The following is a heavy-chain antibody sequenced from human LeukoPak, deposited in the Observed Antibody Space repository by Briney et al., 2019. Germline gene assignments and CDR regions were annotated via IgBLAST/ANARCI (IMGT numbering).Heavy chain of an antibody. V-gene: IGHV3-30*04. CDR3: ARGTSAPAAIKPDY. Sequence: EGSLRLSCAASGFTFSSYAMHWVRQAPGKGLEWVAVISYDGSNKYYADSVKGRFTISRDNSKNTLYLQMNSLRAEDTAVYYCARGTSAPAAIKPDYWGQGTLVTVSS. CDR1: GFTFSSYA. D-gene: IGHD2-2*01. CDR2: ISYDGSNK. J-gene: IGHJ4*02.